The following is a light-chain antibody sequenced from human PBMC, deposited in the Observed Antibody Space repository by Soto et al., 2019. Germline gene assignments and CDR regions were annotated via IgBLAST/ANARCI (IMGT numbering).Light chain of an antibody. V-gene: IGLV1-44*01. CDR1: SSNIGSNT. J-gene: IGLJ1*01. Sequence: QSVLTQPPSASGTPGQRVTISCSGSSSNIGSNTVNWYQQVPGAAPKLLIYGSNQRPSGVPDRFSGSKSGTSASLAISGLQSEDEADYYCAAWDNSLSGLYVFGSGTKV. CDR2: GSN. CDR3: AAWDNSLSGLYV.